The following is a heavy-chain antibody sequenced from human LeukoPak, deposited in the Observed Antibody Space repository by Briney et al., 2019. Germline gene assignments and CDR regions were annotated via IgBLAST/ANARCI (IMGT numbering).Heavy chain of an antibody. CDR1: GASINGYY. V-gene: IGHV4-59*01. CDR3: ARAVAGHFDY. D-gene: IGHD6-19*01. J-gene: IGHJ4*02. CDR2: VHYSLSS. Sequence: SETLSLTCTVSGASINGYYWSWIRQPPGKGLEWIGNVHYSLSSNYSPSLESRVTISVDTSKNQFSLKLSSVTAADTAVYYCARAVAGHFDYWGQGTLVTVSS.